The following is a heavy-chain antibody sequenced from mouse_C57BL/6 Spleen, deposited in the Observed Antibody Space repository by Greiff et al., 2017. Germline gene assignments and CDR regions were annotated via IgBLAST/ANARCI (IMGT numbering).Heavy chain of an antibody. D-gene: IGHD1-1*01. CDR1: GYTFTSYW. V-gene: IGHV1-61*01. J-gene: IGHJ3*01. CDR3: ARSPSYYYGSSWFAD. Sequence: VQLQQPGAELVRPGSSVKLSCKASGYTFTSYWMDWVKQRPGQGLEWIGNIYPSDSETHYNQKFKDKATLTVDKSSSTAYMQLSSLTSEDSAVYYCARSPSYYYGSSWFADWGQGTLVTVSA. CDR2: IYPSDSET.